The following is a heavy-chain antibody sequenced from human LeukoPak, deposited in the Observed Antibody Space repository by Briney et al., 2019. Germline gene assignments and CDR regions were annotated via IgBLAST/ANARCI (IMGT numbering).Heavy chain of an antibody. J-gene: IGHJ4*02. D-gene: IGHD3-22*01. CDR2: IYYSGST. V-gene: IGHV4-39*01. Sequence: SETLPLTCTVSGGSISSSSYYWGWIRQPPGKGLEWIGSIYYSGSTYYSPSLKSRVTISVDTSKNQFSLKLSSVTAADTAVYYCARHGDYYDSSGYYYFDYWGQGTLATVSS. CDR1: GGSISSSSYY. CDR3: ARHGDYYDSSGYYYFDY.